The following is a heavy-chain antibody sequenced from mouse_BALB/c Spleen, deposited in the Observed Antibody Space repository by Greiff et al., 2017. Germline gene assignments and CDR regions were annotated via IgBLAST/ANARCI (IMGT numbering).Heavy chain of an antibody. D-gene: IGHD2-3*01. CDR2: IRLKSNNYAT. Sequence: EVMLVESGGGLVQPGGSMKLSCVASGFTFSNYWMNWVRQSPEKGLEWVAEIRLKSNNYATHYAESVKGRFTISRDDSNSSVYLQMNNLRAEDTGIYYCTRLYDGFMDYWGQGTSVTVSS. V-gene: IGHV6-6*02. J-gene: IGHJ4*01. CDR3: TRLYDGFMDY. CDR1: GFTFSNYW.